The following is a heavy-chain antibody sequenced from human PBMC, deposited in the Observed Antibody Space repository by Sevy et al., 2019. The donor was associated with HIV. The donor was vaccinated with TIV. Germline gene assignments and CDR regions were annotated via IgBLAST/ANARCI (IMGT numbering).Heavy chain of an antibody. CDR1: GFTFSNYW. CDR3: ARDCSSTTCLWGLDF. Sequence: GGSMRLSCAASGFTFSNYWMSWVRQAPGKGLEWVATIKKDGTEKYYVDSVRGRFTMSRDNAKNSLYLQMNSLRVEDTALHYCARDCSSTTCLWGLDFWGQGTTVTVSS. D-gene: IGHD2-2*01. J-gene: IGHJ6*02. CDR2: IKKDGTEK. V-gene: IGHV3-7*03.